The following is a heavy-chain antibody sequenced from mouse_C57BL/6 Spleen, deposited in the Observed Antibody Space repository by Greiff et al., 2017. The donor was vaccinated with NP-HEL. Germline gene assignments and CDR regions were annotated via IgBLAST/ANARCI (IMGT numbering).Heavy chain of an antibody. CDR1: GFTFSSYA. V-gene: IGHV5-4*01. CDR3: ARDGYSNYGSGFAY. J-gene: IGHJ3*01. Sequence: EVNVVESGGGLVKPGGSLKLSCAASGFTFSSYAMSWVRQTPEKRLEWVATISDGGSYTYYPDNVKGRFTISRDNAKNNLYLQMSHLKSEDTAMYYCARDGYSNYGSGFAYWGQGTLVTVSA. CDR2: ISDGGSYT. D-gene: IGHD2-5*01.